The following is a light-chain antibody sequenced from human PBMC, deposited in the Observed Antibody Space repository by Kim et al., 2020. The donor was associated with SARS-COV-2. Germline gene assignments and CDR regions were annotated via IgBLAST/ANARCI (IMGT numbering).Light chain of an antibody. J-gene: IGKJ5*01. CDR1: QSVSSN. CDR3: QQYNNWPTT. CDR2: GAS. V-gene: IGKV3-15*01. Sequence: LSPGERATLACRASQSVSSNLAWYQQKPGQAPRLLLSGASTRATGIPGRFSGSGSGTEFTLTISSLQSEDFAVYYCQQYNNWPTTFGQGTRLEIK.